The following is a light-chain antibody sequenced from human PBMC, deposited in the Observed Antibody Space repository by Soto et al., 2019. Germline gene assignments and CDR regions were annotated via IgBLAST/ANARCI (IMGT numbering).Light chain of an antibody. Sequence: DIQMTQSPSSLSASVGDRVTITCRASHDITNYLAWYQQKPGKVPKLLIYAASTLQSGVPSRFSGSGSGTDFTLTIRGLEPEDAAVYYCQQYGSSPITFGQGTRLEIK. CDR2: AAS. CDR1: HDITNY. CDR3: QQYGSSPIT. V-gene: IGKV1-27*01. J-gene: IGKJ5*01.